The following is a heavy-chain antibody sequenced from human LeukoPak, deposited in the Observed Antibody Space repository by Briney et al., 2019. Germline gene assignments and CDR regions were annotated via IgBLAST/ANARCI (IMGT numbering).Heavy chain of an antibody. V-gene: IGHV3-30-3*01. CDR2: ISYDGSNK. Sequence: PGRSLRLSCAASGFTFSNYALHWVRQAPGKGLEWVAVISYDGSNKYYADSVKGRFTISRDNSKNTIYLQVDSLRAEDTAVYYCARDLPTPSIGWGDCWGQGTLVTVPS. J-gene: IGHJ4*02. CDR1: GFTFSNYA. D-gene: IGHD3-16*01. CDR3: ARDLPTPSIGWGDC.